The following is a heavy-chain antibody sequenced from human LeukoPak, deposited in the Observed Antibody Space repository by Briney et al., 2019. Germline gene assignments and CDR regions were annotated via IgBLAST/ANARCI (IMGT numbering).Heavy chain of an antibody. Sequence: GGSLRLSCAASGFTFSDYYMSWIRQAPGKGLEWGSYISSSSSHTNYADSVKGRFTISRDNAKNSLYLQMNSLRAEDTAVYYCAREFVERGYSYGYYFDYWGQGTLVTVSS. CDR2: ISSSSSHT. D-gene: IGHD5-18*01. V-gene: IGHV3-11*06. CDR1: GFTFSDYY. J-gene: IGHJ4*02. CDR3: AREFVERGYSYGYYFDY.